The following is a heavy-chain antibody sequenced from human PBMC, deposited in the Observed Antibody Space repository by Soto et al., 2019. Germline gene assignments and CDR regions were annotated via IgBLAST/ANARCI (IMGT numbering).Heavy chain of an antibody. CDR2: ISYDGSNK. V-gene: IGHV3-30*18. CDR1: GFTFSSYG. J-gene: IGHJ6*02. D-gene: IGHD3-3*01. Sequence: PGGSLRLSCAASGFTFSSYGMHWVRQAPGKGLEWVAVISYDGSNKYYADSVKGRFTISRDNSKNTLYLQMNSLRAEDTAVYYCSKDHCATVFSDGPYYYGMDVWGQGTTVTVSS. CDR3: SKDHCATVFSDGPYYYGMDV.